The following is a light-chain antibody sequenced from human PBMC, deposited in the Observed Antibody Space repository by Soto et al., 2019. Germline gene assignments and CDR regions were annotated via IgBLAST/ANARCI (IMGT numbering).Light chain of an antibody. CDR3: QQSYSTPRM. CDR1: QSISSY. J-gene: IGKJ1*01. Sequence: DIQMTQSPSSLSASVGDRVTITCRASQSISSYLNWYQQKPGKAPKLLIYAASRLQSGAPSWFSCSGSGTDFTPTIRSLQPEDSENYYCQQSYSTPRMFGQGTKVDIK. CDR2: AAS. V-gene: IGKV1-39*01.